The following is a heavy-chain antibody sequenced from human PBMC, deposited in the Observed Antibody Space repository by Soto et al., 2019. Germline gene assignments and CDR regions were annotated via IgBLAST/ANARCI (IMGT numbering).Heavy chain of an antibody. CDR1: GFTFSSYG. CDR2: ISYDGSNK. CDR3: AKDTKGDYGLDY. Sequence: PGGSLRLSCAASGFTFSSYGMHWVRQAPGKGLEWVAVISYDGSNKYYADSVKGRFTISRDNSKNTLYLQMNSLRAEDTAVYYCAKDTKGDYGLDYWGQGTLVTVSS. J-gene: IGHJ4*02. D-gene: IGHD4-17*01. V-gene: IGHV3-30*18.